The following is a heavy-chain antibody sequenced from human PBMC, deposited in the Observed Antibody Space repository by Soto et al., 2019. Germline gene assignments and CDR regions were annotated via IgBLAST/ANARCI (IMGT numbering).Heavy chain of an antibody. V-gene: IGHV3-15*07. Sequence: GGSLRLSCAAPGFSFTNAWMNWVRQAPGKGLEWVARIKSKTDGGTTDYAAPVKGRFTISRDDSKNTLYLQMNSLKTEDTAVYYCTTLTLILAPIDYWGPVTLVTVSS. CDR3: TTLTLILAPIDY. D-gene: IGHD3-22*01. J-gene: IGHJ4*02. CDR2: IKSKTDGGTT. CDR1: GFSFTNAW.